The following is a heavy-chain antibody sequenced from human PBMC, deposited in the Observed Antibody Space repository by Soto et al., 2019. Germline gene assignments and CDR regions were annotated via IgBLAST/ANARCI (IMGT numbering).Heavy chain of an antibody. CDR2: ISARGGSS. CDR1: GFSFSSYA. Sequence: EVQLLESGGGLVQPGGSLRLSCAASGFSFSSYAMVWVRQAPGKGLEWVSVISARGGSSYFADSVKGRLTISRDNSKNVLSLEMNSLRAEDTAISFCAKGSIEYSASVDNWGQGTLVLVSS. D-gene: IGHD5-12*01. CDR3: AKGSIEYSASVDN. V-gene: IGHV3-23*01. J-gene: IGHJ4*02.